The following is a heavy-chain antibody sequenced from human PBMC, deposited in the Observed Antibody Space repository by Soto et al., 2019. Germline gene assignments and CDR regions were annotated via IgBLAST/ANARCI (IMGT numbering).Heavy chain of an antibody. V-gene: IGHV4-4*02. CDR1: GCSISTNW. CDR2: IYHSGST. CDR3: ARRIAVSGTRGFDF. Sequence: QVQLQESGPGLMKPSGTLSLTCAVSGCSISTNWWSWVRQPPGKGLEWLGDIYHSGSTNYNPSLENRVTWFVDKSQNRLSLILISVTAADTAVDYCARRIAVSGTRGFDFWGHGTLVTVSS. J-gene: IGHJ4*01. D-gene: IGHD6-19*01.